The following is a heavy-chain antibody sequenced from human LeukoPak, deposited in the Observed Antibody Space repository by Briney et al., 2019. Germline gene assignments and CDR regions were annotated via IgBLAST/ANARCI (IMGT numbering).Heavy chain of an antibody. CDR2: ISGSGGST. D-gene: IGHD2-2*02. Sequence: GGSLRLSCAASGFTFSSYAMSWVRQAPGKGLEWVSAISGSGGSTYYADSVKGRFTISRDNSKNTLHLQMNSLRAEDTAVYYCAKGPTKGYCSSTSCYIVDWFDPWGQGTLVTVSS. CDR3: AKGPTKGYCSSTSCYIVDWFDP. J-gene: IGHJ5*02. V-gene: IGHV3-23*01. CDR1: GFTFSSYA.